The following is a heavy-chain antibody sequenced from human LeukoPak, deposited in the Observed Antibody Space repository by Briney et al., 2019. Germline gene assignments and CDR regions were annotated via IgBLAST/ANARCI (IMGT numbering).Heavy chain of an antibody. CDR3: AKRQGSKQPRFRAPQFDY. D-gene: IGHD5-18*01. V-gene: IGHV3-23*01. Sequence: PGGSLRLSCAASGFTFSSYAMSWVRQAPGKGLEWVSAISGSGGSTYYADSVKGRFTISRDNSKNTLYLQMNILRAEDTAVYYCAKRQGSKQPRFRAPQFDYWGQGTLVTVSS. J-gene: IGHJ4*02. CDR1: GFTFSSYA. CDR2: ISGSGGST.